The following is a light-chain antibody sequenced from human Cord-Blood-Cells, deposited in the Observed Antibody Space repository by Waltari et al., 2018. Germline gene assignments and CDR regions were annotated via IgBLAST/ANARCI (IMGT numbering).Light chain of an antibody. CDR1: QSVSRY. V-gene: IGKV3-11*01. J-gene: IGKJ1*01. CDR2: DAS. CDR3: QQRSNWPPT. Sequence: EIVLTQSPATLSLSPGERATLSCRASQSVSRYLAWYQQKPGQAPRLLIYDASNRATGILARFSGSGSGTDFTLTISSLEPEDFAVYYCQQRSNWPPTFGQGTKVEIK.